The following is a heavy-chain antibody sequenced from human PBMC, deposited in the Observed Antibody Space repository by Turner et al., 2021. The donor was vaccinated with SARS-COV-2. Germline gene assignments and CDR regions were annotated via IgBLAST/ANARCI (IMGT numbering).Heavy chain of an antibody. V-gene: IGHV4-34*01. CDR2: INHSGSN. Sequence: QVLLQQLGAGLLYPSETLSLTCAVYGGSFCGYYWSWIRQPPGKGLEWIGEINHSGSNNYNPSLKSRVTISVDTYKNQFSLKLSSVTAADTDVYYCAIKLWYISGWYAVDPWGQGTLVTVSS. CDR1: GGSFCGYY. D-gene: IGHD6-19*01. J-gene: IGHJ5*02. CDR3: AIKLWYISGWYAVDP.